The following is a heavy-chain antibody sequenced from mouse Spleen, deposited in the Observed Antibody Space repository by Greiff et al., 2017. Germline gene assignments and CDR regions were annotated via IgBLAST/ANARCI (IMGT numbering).Heavy chain of an antibody. D-gene: IGHD3-3*01. CDR1: GYTFTDYY. CDR3: ARGEGRRYFDY. CDR2: INPNNGGT. J-gene: IGHJ2*01. V-gene: IGHV1-26*01. Sequence: EVQLQQSGPELVKPGASVKISCKASGYTFTDYYMNWVKQSHGKSLEWIGDINPNNGGTSYNQKFKGKATLTVDKSSSTAYMELRSLTSEDSAVYYCARGEGRRYFDYWGQGTTLTVSS.